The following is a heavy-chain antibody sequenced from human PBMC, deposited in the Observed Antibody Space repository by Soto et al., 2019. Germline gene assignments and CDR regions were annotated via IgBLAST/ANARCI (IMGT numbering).Heavy chain of an antibody. J-gene: IGHJ3*02. CDR1: GYTFTSYG. Sequence: QVQLVQSGAEVKKPGASVKVSCKASGYTFTSYGISWVRQAPGQGLEWMGWISAYNGNTNYAQKLQGRVTMTTDTSTSTADMELRSLRSDDTAVYYCARAIGYCSGGSCPHNAFDIWGQGTMVTVSS. CDR3: ARAIGYCSGGSCPHNAFDI. CDR2: ISAYNGNT. D-gene: IGHD2-15*01. V-gene: IGHV1-18*01.